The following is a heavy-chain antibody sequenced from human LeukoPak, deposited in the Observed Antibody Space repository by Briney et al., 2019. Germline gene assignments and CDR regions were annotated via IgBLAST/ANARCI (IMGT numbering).Heavy chain of an antibody. D-gene: IGHD3-22*01. CDR3: ARAPDTYYYDSSGYYYGEGAFDI. CDR2: IYYSGST. CDR1: GGFISSSSYY. J-gene: IGHJ3*02. Sequence: PSETLSLTCTVSGGFISSSSYYWGWIRQPPGKGLEWIGSIYYSGSTYYNPSLKSRVTISVDTSKNQFSLKLSSVTAADTAVYYCARAPDTYYYDSSGYYYGEGAFDIWGQGTMVTVSS. V-gene: IGHV4-39*01.